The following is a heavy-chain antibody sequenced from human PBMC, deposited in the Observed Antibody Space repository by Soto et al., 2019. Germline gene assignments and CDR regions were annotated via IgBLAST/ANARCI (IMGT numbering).Heavy chain of an antibody. CDR3: ARDHVVYDILTGYYQRGPFDY. D-gene: IGHD3-9*01. V-gene: IGHV3-33*01. J-gene: IGHJ4*02. Sequence: PGGSLRLSCAASGFTFSSYGMHWVRQAPGKGLEWVAVIWYDGSNKYYADSVKGRFTISRDNSKNTLYLQMNSLRAEDTAVYYCARDHVVYDILTGYYQRGPFDYWGQGTLVTVSS. CDR1: GFTFSSYG. CDR2: IWYDGSNK.